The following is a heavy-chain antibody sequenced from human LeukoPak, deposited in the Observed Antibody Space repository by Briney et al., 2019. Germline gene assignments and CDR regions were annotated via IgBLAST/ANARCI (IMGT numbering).Heavy chain of an antibody. CDR1: GFTFTDYY. CDR3: AREGNGLLSKDFDY. J-gene: IGHJ4*02. D-gene: IGHD2/OR15-2a*01. Sequence: ASVKVSCKSSGFTFTDYYIHWVRQAPGQGLEWMGYIGPHSSATSSPQEFQGRATMTRDTSMSTAYMELTRLTSDDTAVYYCAREGNGLLSKDFDYWGQGTLVTVSS. CDR2: IGPHSSAT. V-gene: IGHV1-2*02.